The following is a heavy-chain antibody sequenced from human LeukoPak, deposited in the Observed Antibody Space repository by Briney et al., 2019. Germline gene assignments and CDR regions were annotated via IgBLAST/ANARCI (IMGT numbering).Heavy chain of an antibody. CDR2: IYSSGST. CDR3: ARQYSDILTGYHRGELYWYFDL. CDR1: GGSFSGDF. V-gene: IGHV4-59*10. J-gene: IGHJ2*01. D-gene: IGHD3-9*01. Sequence: PSETLSLTCAVYGGSFSGDFWSWIRQPAGKGLEWIGRIYSSGSTNYNPSLKSRVTISLDTSKNQFSLKLSSVTAADTAVYYCARQYSDILTGYHRGELYWYFDLWGRGTLVTVSS.